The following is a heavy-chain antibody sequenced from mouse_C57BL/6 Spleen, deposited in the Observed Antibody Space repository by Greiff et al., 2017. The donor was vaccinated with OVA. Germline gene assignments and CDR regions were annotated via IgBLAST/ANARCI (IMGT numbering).Heavy chain of an antibody. D-gene: IGHD1-1*01. CDR1: GYTFTSYG. CDR2: IYPRSGNT. Sequence: QVQLQQSGAELARPGASVKLSCKASGYTFTSYGISWVKQRTGPGLEWIGEIYPRSGNTYYNEKFKGKATLTADKSSSTAYMELRSLTSEDSAVYFCARSATVVVASDWYFDVWGTGTTVTVSS. V-gene: IGHV1-81*01. CDR3: ARSATVVVASDWYFDV. J-gene: IGHJ1*03.